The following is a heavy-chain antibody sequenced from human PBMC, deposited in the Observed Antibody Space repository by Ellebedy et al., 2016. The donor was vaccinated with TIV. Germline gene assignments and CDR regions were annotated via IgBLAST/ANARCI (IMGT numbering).Heavy chain of an antibody. CDR1: GGSFSDYY. CDR3: ARQGRHWGSGCFDY. D-gene: IGHD7-27*01. Sequence: MPSETLSLTCGVYGGSFSDYYWSWIRQPPGKGLEWIGEINRRGSANYNPSLKSRVTISVDTSKNQFSLKLSSVTAADTAVYYCARQGRHWGSGCFDYWGQGTLVTVSS. V-gene: IGHV4-34*01. J-gene: IGHJ4*02. CDR2: INRRGSA.